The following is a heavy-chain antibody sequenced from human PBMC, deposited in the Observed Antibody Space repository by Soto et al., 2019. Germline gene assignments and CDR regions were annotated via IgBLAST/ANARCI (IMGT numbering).Heavy chain of an antibody. CDR3: ASSDRSGFGFDY. Sequence: PSETLSLTCTVSGGSISSSSYYWGWIRQPPGKGLEWIGSIYYSGSTYHNPSLKSRVTISVDTSKNQFPLKLSSVTPEDTALYYCASSDRSGFGFDYWGQGTLVTVSS. CDR1: GGSISSSSYY. J-gene: IGHJ4*02. V-gene: IGHV4-39*01. D-gene: IGHD3-22*01. CDR2: IYYSGST.